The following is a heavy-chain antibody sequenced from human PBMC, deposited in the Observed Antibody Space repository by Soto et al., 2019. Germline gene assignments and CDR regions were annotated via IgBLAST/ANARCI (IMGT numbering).Heavy chain of an antibody. D-gene: IGHD6-13*01. V-gene: IGHV1-46*01. CDR2: INPSGGST. CDR1: GYTFTSYY. Sequence: ASVKVSCKASGYTFTSYYMHWVRQAPGQGLEWMGIINPSGGSTSYVQKFQGRVTMTRDTSTSTVYMELSSLRSEDTAVYYCARDLAAAGLEPYNWFDPWGQGTLVTVSS. CDR3: ARDLAAAGLEPYNWFDP. J-gene: IGHJ5*02.